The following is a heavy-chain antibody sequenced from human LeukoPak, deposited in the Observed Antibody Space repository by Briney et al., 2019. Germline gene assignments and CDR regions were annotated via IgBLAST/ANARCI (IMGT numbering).Heavy chain of an antibody. V-gene: IGHV1-18*01. J-gene: IGHJ4*02. D-gene: IGHD5-24*01. CDR1: GYIFTNYG. CDR2: TSAHNDNT. CDR3: GRDRAYKCDF. Sequence: ASVTVSCKASGYIFTNYGITWVRRAPGQGLEWVGWTSAHNDNTNYAQKFQGRVSMTTDTSTSTVYMEMWNLRSDDTAIYYCGRDRAYKCDFWGQGTLVTVSS.